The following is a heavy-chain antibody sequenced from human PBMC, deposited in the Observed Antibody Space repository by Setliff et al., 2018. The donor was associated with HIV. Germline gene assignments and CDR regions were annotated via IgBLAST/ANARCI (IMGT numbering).Heavy chain of an antibody. CDR1: GFTFSGSW. Sequence: PSETLSLSCAASGFTFSGSWMHWVRQAPGEGLVWISRINSDGRSTIYADSVKGRFTISRDNAKNTLYLQLNSRRVEDTAVYFCASWRVPRDAFDIWGLGTMVTVSS. J-gene: IGHJ3*02. CDR3: ASWRVPRDAFDI. CDR2: INSDGRST. D-gene: IGHD3-3*01. V-gene: IGHV3-74*01.